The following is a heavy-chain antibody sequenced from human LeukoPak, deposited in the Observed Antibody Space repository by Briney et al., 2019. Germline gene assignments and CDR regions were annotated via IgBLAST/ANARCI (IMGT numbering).Heavy chain of an antibody. D-gene: IGHD5-12*01. CDR3: ARDKGLPPDYYYYGMDV. J-gene: IGHJ6*02. Sequence: ASVNVSCKASGYTFTSYSISWVRQAPGQGLEWMGWISAYNGNTNYAQKLQGRVTMTTDTSTSTAYMELRSLRSDDTAVYYCARDKGLPPDYYYYGMDVWGQGTTVTVSS. CDR2: ISAYNGNT. CDR1: GYTFTSYS. V-gene: IGHV1-18*01.